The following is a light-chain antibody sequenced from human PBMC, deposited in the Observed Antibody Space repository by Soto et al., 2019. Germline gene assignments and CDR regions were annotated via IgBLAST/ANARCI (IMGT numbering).Light chain of an antibody. CDR3: CAHTEYNPHV. CDR2: EVS. J-gene: IGLJ1*01. Sequence: QSALTQPRSVSGSPGQSVTISCTATSSEVGRHNIVSWYQQHPGKVPRLIIYEVSKRSSGVPDRFSGSKSGSTASLIISGLQVEDEADYYCCAHTEYNPHVFGTWTKLTVL. CDR1: SSEVGRHNI. V-gene: IGLV2-11*01.